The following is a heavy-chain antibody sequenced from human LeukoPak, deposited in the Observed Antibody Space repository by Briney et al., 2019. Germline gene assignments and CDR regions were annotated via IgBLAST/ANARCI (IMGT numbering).Heavy chain of an antibody. Sequence: KPSETLSLTCTVSGDSISSSSYYWVWIRQPPGKGLEWIGSISYSGSTYYNPSLKSRLTISVDTSKNQFSLKLSSVTAADTAVYYCARSGPTIFGGLNWFDPWGQGTLVTVSS. CDR1: GDSISSSSYY. D-gene: IGHD3-3*01. J-gene: IGHJ5*02. CDR2: ISYSGST. V-gene: IGHV4-39*07. CDR3: ARSGPTIFGGLNWFDP.